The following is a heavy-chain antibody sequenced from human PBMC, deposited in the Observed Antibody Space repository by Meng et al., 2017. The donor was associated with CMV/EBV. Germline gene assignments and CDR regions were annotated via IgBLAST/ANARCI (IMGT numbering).Heavy chain of an antibody. J-gene: IGHJ5*02. CDR1: GYIFNNYV. CDR3: AREADCTRTTCPPGS. V-gene: IGHV3-30*02. CDR2: IRNDGSNK. D-gene: IGHD1-7*01. Sequence: GGSLRPSFAASGYIFNNYVMHWVRQAPGKGLEWVPFIRNDGSNKYYAESEKGRFTISRDNSRNTLYLQMNSLRGEDTAVYYCAREADCTRTTCPPGSWGQGTLVTVSS.